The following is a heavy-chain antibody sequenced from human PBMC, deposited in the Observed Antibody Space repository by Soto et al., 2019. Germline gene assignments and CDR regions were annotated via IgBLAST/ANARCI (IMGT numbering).Heavy chain of an antibody. V-gene: IGHV3-30*03. CDR2: IPYDGKQT. J-gene: IGHJ2*01. D-gene: IGHD3-16*01. CDR3: ARDGWGSNWYFDL. CDR1: VVTFQDYG. Sequence: LRLYGGAPVVTFQDYGMHWVRQAPGKGLEWVAVIPYDGKQTYYADSVKGRFTISKDKSKRTLFLQMNSLRVDDTAVYYCARDGWGSNWYFDLSARGTLVTVSS.